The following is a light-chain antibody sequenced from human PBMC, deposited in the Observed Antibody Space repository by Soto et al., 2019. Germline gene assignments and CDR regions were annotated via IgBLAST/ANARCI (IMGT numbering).Light chain of an antibody. V-gene: IGKV3-20*01. Sequence: EIVLTQSPGTLSLSPGERATLSCRASQSVSSSYLAWYQQKPGQAPRLLIYGASSRATGIPDRFSGSGSGTDFTLTISRLEPEDFAGYYCKQYGSSPFTFGPGTKVDIK. CDR3: KQYGSSPFT. CDR1: QSVSSSY. J-gene: IGKJ3*01. CDR2: GAS.